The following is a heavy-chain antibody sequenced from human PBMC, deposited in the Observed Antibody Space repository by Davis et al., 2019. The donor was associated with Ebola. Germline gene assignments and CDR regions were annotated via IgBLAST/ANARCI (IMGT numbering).Heavy chain of an antibody. V-gene: IGHV1-18*01. Sequence: SVNVSCQASGYTFPSYGISWVRQAPGQGLEWLGWSGSYNGNTNYAQKLQGRVTMTTDTSTSTAYMELRSLRSYDTAVYYCADHGPGNFPIWGQGTMVTVSS. D-gene: IGHD3-10*01. J-gene: IGHJ3*02. CDR2: SGSYNGNT. CDR3: ADHGPGNFPI. CDR1: GYTFPSYG.